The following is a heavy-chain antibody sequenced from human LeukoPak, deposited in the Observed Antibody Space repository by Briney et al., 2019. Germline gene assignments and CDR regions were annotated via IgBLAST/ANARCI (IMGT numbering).Heavy chain of an antibody. J-gene: IGHJ4*02. D-gene: IGHD1-26*01. CDR3: ARDRGSYPRSLTPDY. CDR1: GYIFTGYY. V-gene: IGHV1-2*02. Sequence: ASVKVSCKASGYIFTGYYLHWVRQAPGQGLEWMGWSNPSSGGTNYAQKFQGRVTMTRDTSISTAYMELSRLTSDDTAVYYCARDRGSYPRSLTPDYWGQGTLVTVSS. CDR2: SNPSSGGT.